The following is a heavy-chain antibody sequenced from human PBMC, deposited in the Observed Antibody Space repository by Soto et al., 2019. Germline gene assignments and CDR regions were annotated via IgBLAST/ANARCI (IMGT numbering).Heavy chain of an antibody. CDR1: GFTFSSYG. D-gene: IGHD1-26*01. CDR2: IWYDGSNK. J-gene: IGHJ6*04. CDR3: ARTLGFQASPSYYGMDV. Sequence: AGGSLRLSCAASGFTFSSYGMHWVRQAPGKGLEWVAVIWYDGSNKYYADSVKGRFTISRDNSRNTLYLQMNSLRAEDTAVYYCARTLGFQASPSYYGMDVWGKGTRVTVPS. V-gene: IGHV3-33*01.